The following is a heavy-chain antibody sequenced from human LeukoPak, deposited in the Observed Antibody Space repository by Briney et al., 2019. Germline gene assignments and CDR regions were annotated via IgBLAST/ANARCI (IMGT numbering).Heavy chain of an antibody. Sequence: SETLSLTCTASGGSISSSGYYWGWIRQPPGKGLEWIGAIYYSGSTYYNPSLKSRVAISADTSKHQLSLRLSSVTAADTAVYYCATIRSSWTEYFQDWGQGTLVTVYS. V-gene: IGHV4-39*01. CDR2: IYYSGST. CDR1: GGSISSSGYY. J-gene: IGHJ1*01. D-gene: IGHD6-13*01. CDR3: ATIRSSWTEYFQD.